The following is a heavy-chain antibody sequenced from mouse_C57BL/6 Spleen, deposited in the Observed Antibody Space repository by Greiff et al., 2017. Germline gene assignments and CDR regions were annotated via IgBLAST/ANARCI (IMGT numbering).Heavy chain of an antibody. CDR3: ARGVWAY. CDR2: INPNNGGT. CDR1: GYTFTDYY. V-gene: IGHV1-26*01. J-gene: IGHJ3*01. D-gene: IGHD2-10*02. Sequence: VQLQQSGPELVKPGASVKISCKASGYTFTDYYMNWVKQSHGKSLEWIGDINPNNGGTSYNQKFKGKATLTVDKSSSTAYMELRSLTSEDSAVYYCARGVWAYWGQGTLVTVSA.